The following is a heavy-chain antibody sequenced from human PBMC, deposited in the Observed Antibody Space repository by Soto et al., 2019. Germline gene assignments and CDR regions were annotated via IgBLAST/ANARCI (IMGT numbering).Heavy chain of an antibody. J-gene: IGHJ3*02. CDR3: ARDQVPAAITGSGNHAAHGGAFDI. Sequence: ASVKVSCKASGYTFTSYGISWVRQAPGQGLEWMGWISAYNGNTNYAQKLQGRVTMTTDTSTSTAYMELRSLRSDDTAVYYCARDQVPAAITGSGNHAAHGGAFDIWGQGTMVTVSS. V-gene: IGHV1-18*01. D-gene: IGHD2-2*01. CDR1: GYTFTSYG. CDR2: ISAYNGNT.